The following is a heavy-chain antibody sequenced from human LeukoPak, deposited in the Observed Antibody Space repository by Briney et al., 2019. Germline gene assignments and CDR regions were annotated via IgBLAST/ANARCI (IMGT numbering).Heavy chain of an antibody. CDR2: IYYGGST. CDR3: ARGVRRYYDLADYYYYMDV. D-gene: IGHD3-3*01. CDR1: GGSISSGDYY. V-gene: IGHV4-30-4*01. Sequence: SETLSLTCTVSGGSISSGDYYWSWIRQPPGKGLEWIGYIYYGGSTYYNPSLKSRVTISVDTSKNQFSLNLRSVTAADTAVYYCARGVRRYYDLADYYYYMDVWGKGTTVTVSS. J-gene: IGHJ6*03.